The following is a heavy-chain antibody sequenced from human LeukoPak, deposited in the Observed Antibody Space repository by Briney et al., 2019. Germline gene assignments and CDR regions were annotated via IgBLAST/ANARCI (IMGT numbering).Heavy chain of an antibody. V-gene: IGHV4-39*01. CDR1: GGSISSSSYY. CDR3: ARAPFMYYDFPPAY. Sequence: SETLSLTCTVSGGSISSSSYYWGWIRQPPGKGLEWIGSIYYSGSTYYNPSLKSRVTISVDTSENQFSLKLSSVTAADTAVYYCARAPFMYYDFPPAYWGQGTLVTVSS. CDR2: IYYSGST. J-gene: IGHJ4*02. D-gene: IGHD3-3*01.